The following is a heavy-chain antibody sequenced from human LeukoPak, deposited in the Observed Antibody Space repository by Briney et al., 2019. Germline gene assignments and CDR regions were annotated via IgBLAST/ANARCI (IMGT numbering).Heavy chain of an antibody. CDR1: GASIRSSY. D-gene: IGHD3-3*01. CDR2: ISTSGRT. Sequence: PSETLSLTCTVSGASIRSSYWIWTRQSVGKGLEWIGRISTSGRTDYNPPLKSRVAMSVDKSKNQFSLELTSVTAADTAVYYCAREVMYYDFWTWFDPWGQGTLVTVSS. V-gene: IGHV4-4*07. CDR3: AREVMYYDFWTWFDP. J-gene: IGHJ5*02.